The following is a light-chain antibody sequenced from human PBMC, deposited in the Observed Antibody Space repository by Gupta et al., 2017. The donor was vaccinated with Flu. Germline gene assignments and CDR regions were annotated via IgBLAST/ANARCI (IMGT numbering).Light chain of an antibody. CDR2: DSS. CDR1: QSISTY. V-gene: IGKV1-39*01. CDR3: QQNYNTPWT. J-gene: IGKJ1*01. Sequence: DIQMTQSPLSLSASIGDRVRITCRASQSISTYLNWHQQKPGKAPKVLIYDSSNLQSGVPSRFSGSGSGTDFTLTISSLQPEDFATYYCQQNYNTPWTFGQETKVELK.